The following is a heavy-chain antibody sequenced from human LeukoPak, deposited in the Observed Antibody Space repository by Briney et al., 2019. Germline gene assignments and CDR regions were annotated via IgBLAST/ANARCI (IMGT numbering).Heavy chain of an antibody. CDR2: ISSSGSTI. V-gene: IGHV3-48*03. Sequence: GGFLRLSCAASGFTFNNYAMNWVRQAPGKGLEWVSYISSSGSTIYYADSVKGRFTISRDNAKNSLYPQMNSLRAEDTAVYYCAELGITMIGGVWGKGTTVTISS. CDR1: GFTFNNYA. CDR3: AELGITMIGGV. D-gene: IGHD3-10*02. J-gene: IGHJ6*04.